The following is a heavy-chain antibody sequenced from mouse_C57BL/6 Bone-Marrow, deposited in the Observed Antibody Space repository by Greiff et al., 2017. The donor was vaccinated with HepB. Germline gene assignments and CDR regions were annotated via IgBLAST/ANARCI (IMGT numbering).Heavy chain of an antibody. D-gene: IGHD1-1*01. V-gene: IGHV1-42*01. J-gene: IGHJ2*01. CDR2: INPSTGGT. CDR1: GYSFTGYY. CDR3: ASSFITTVVATVDY. Sequence: VQLKQSGPELVKPGASVKISCKASGYSFTGYYMNWVKQSPEKSLEWIGEINPSTGGTTYNQKFKAKATLTVDKSSSTAYMQLKSLTSEDSAVYYCASSFITTVVATVDYWGQGTTLTVSS.